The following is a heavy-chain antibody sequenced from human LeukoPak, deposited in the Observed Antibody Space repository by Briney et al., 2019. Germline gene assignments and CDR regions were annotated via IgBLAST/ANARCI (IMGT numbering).Heavy chain of an antibody. Sequence: GESLKISCKGSGYIFTNYWIGWVRQMPGKGLEWMGIIYPGDSDTRYSPSFQGQVTISADKSISTAYLQWSSLKASDTAMYYCARRNDSSGYYYYYMDVWGKGTTVTVSS. CDR1: GYIFTNYW. CDR2: IYPGDSDT. CDR3: ARRNDSSGYYYYYMDV. D-gene: IGHD3-22*01. J-gene: IGHJ6*03. V-gene: IGHV5-51*01.